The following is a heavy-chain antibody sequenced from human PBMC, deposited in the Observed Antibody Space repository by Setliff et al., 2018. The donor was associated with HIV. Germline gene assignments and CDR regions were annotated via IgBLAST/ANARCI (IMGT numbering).Heavy chain of an antibody. CDR3: AREGAAAGIDY. V-gene: IGHV3-21*01. D-gene: IGHD6-13*01. CDR1: RFTFSSYS. CDR2: ITSSSSYK. J-gene: IGHJ4*02. Sequence: GGSLRLSCAASRFTFSSYSMNWVRQAPGKGLEWVSSITSSSSYKYYADSVKGRFTISRDNAKNSLYLQMNSLRAEDTAVYYCAREGAAAGIDYWGQGTLVTVSS.